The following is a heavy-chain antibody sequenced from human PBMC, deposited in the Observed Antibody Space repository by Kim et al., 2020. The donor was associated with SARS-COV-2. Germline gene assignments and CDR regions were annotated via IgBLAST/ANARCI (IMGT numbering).Heavy chain of an antibody. CDR2: NSYTT. V-gene: IGHV3-72*01. J-gene: IGHJ4*02. Sequence: NSYTTEYAASVKGRFTISRDDSKTSLYLQMNSLKTEDTAVYYCARVQGYDWGQGTLVTVSS. CDR3: ARVQGYD. D-gene: IGHD1-1*01.